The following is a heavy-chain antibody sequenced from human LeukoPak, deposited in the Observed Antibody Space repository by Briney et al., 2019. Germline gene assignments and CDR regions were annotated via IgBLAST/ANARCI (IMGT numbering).Heavy chain of an antibody. CDR3: ARQPPAGSGGYYYYIDV. CDR2: IYPGDSDT. J-gene: IGHJ6*03. CDR1: GYIFTSYW. V-gene: IGHV5-51*01. Sequence: GESLKISCKGSGYIFTSYWIAWVRPMPGKGLEWMGIIYPGDSDTRYSPSFQGQVTISADKSISTAYLQWSSLKASDTAMYYCARQPPAGSGGYYYYIDVWGKGTTVTVSS. D-gene: IGHD3-10*01.